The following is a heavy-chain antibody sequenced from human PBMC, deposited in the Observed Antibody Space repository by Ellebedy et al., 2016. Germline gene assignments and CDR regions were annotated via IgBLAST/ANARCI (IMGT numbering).Heavy chain of an antibody. Sequence: GGSLRLXXAASGFTFSSYAMHWVRQAPGKGLEWVSTISRSGDYTYYADSVKGRFTISRDNSKNTLYLQMGSLKAEDTAVYYCAKDRDDYGDYVFDYWGQGTLVTVSS. CDR3: AKDRDDYGDYVFDY. CDR1: GFTFSSYA. CDR2: ISRSGDYT. D-gene: IGHD4-17*01. V-gene: IGHV3-23*01. J-gene: IGHJ4*02.